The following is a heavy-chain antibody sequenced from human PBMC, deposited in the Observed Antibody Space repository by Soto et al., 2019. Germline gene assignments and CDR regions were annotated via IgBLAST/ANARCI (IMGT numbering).Heavy chain of an antibody. V-gene: IGHV3-15*07. CDR1: GFTFSNAW. J-gene: IGHJ5*02. CDR3: TTVLTYYYDTEFDP. CDR2: IKSKTDGGTT. Sequence: EVQLVESGGGLVKPGGSLRLSCAASGFTFSNAWMNWVRQAPGKGLEWVGRIKSKTDGGTTDYAATVKGRFTISRDHSQNTLSLQMNSLKTDDTAVYYCTTVLTYYYDTEFDPWGQGTLVTVSS. D-gene: IGHD3-22*01.